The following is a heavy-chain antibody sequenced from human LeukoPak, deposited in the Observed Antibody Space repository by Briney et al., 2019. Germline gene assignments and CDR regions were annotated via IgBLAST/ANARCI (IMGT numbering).Heavy chain of an antibody. CDR3: ARDYGDNSGWFDP. CDR1: GYTFTSYD. V-gene: IGHV1-8*03. D-gene: IGHD4-23*01. CDR2: MNPNSGTT. J-gene: IGHJ5*02. Sequence: WASVKVSCKASGYTFTSYDINWVRQATGQGLEWMGWMNPNSGTTGYAQKFQDRITITRDTSISTAYMELSSLISEDTAVYYCARDYGDNSGWFDPWGQGTLVTVSS.